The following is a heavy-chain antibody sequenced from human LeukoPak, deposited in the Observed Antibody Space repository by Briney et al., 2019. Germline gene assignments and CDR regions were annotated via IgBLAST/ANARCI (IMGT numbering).Heavy chain of an antibody. CDR1: GFTFSDYH. V-gene: IGHV3-11*04. D-gene: IGHD2-21*02. Sequence: GGSLRLSCAASGFTFSDYHMSWIRQAPGKGLEWLSYISSNSGTTIYYADSVKGRFTISRDDAKNSLYLQMNSLRAEDTAVYYCARFRTWGDKAFDYWGQGTLVTVSS. CDR2: ISSNSGTTI. CDR3: ARFRTWGDKAFDY. J-gene: IGHJ4*02.